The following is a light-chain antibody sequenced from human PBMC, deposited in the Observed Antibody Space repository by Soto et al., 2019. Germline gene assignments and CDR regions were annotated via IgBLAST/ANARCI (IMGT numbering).Light chain of an antibody. CDR2: INSDGSH. CDR1: SGHNSYA. V-gene: IGLV4-69*01. Sequence: QTVVTQPPSASASLGASVKLTCTLSSGHNSYAIAWHQQQPEKGPRYLMKINSDGSHSKGDGIPYRFSGSSSGAERYLTISSLESEDEADYYCQTWSTDIRVFGGGTKVTVL. CDR3: QTWSTDIRV. J-gene: IGLJ3*02.